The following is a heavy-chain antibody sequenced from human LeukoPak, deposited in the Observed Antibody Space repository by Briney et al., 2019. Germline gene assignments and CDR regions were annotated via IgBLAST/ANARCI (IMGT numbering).Heavy chain of an antibody. CDR3: AREQGGTKTGGFDI. CDR2: IGAAGAHT. Sequence: GGSLSLSCAASGLRFSYHDMHWVRQAPGKGLEFVSSIGAAGAHTFYADSVKGRFTISRDNFQSTMYLQMDGLRPEDSAVYYCAREQGGTKTGGFDIWGQGTVVTVSS. CDR1: GLRFSYHD. D-gene: IGHD1-14*01. J-gene: IGHJ3*02. V-gene: IGHV3-64*02.